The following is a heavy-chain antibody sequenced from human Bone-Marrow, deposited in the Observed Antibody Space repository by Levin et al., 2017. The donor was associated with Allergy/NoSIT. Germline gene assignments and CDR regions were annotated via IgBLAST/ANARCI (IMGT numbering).Heavy chain of an antibody. J-gene: IGHJ3*02. V-gene: IGHV3-21*01. Sequence: GESLKISCAASGFTFSSYSMNWVRQAPGKGLEWVSSISSSSSYIYYADSVKGRFTISRDNDKNSLYLQMNSLSDEDTAVYYCAPDAFDIWGQGTMVTVSS. CDR3: APDAFDI. CDR1: GFTFSSYS. CDR2: ISSSSSYI.